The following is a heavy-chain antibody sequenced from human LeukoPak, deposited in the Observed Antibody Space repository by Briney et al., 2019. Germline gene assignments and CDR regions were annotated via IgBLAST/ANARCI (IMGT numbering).Heavy chain of an antibody. V-gene: IGHV4-34*01. CDR1: GGSFSGYY. D-gene: IGHD2-2*01. Sequence: SETLSLTCAVYGGSFSGYYWNWIRQPPGKGLEWIGEINHSGSTNYNPSLKSRVTISVDTSKNQFSLKLSSVTAAGTAVYYCARMSDIVVVPAAMGLDYWGQGTLVTVSS. CDR3: ARMSDIVVVPAAMGLDY. CDR2: INHSGST. J-gene: IGHJ4*02.